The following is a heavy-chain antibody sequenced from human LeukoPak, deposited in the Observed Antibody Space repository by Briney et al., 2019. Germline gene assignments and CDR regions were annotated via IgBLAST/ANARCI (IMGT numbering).Heavy chain of an antibody. Sequence: SETLSLTCTVSGGSISSSPHYWGWIRQPPGKGLEWIGSIYYSGSSYYIPSLKSRAIVSVDTSKNQFSLRLSSLTVADTAVYYCARQFWGGASYRFDYWGQGALVTVSS. CDR2: IYYSGSS. D-gene: IGHD1-26*01. J-gene: IGHJ4*02. CDR1: GGSISSSPHY. V-gene: IGHV4-39*01. CDR3: ARQFWGGASYRFDY.